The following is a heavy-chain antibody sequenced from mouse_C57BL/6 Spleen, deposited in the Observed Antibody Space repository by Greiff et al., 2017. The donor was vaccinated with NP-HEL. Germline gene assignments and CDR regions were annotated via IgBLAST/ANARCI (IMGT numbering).Heavy chain of an antibody. Sequence: EVQGVESGGGLVKPGGSLKLSCAASGFTFSDYGMHWVRQAPEKGLEWVAYISSGSSTIYYAATVKGRFTISRDNAKNTLFLQMTSLRSEDTAMYYCARGHYGSSPLDYWGQGTSVTVSS. J-gene: IGHJ4*01. CDR1: GFTFSDYG. CDR3: ARGHYGSSPLDY. V-gene: IGHV5-17*01. CDR2: ISSGSSTI. D-gene: IGHD1-1*01.